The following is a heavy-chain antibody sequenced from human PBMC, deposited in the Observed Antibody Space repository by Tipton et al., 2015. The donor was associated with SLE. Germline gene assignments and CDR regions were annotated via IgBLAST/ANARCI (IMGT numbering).Heavy chain of an antibody. J-gene: IGHJ4*02. V-gene: IGHV3-33*01. CDR1: GFTFSSHG. CDR2: IWYDGSHK. Sequence: SLRLSCAASGFTFSSHGMHWVRQAPGKGLEWVAVIWYDGSHKYYADSVKGRFTISRDNSKNTLSLQMNSLRAEDTAVYYCARDHYSFDYWGQGTLVTVSS. CDR3: ARDHYSFDY.